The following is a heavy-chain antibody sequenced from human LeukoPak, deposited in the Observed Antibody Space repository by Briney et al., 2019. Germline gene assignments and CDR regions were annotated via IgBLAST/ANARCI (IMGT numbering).Heavy chain of an antibody. Sequence: GGSLRLSCAASGFTFSSYGMHWVRQAPGKGLEWVSDISGSGGSTHYADSVKGRFTISRDNSKNTLYLQMNSLRAEDTAAYYCAVTGYSSKSPNIWGQGTMVTVS. CDR2: ISGSGGST. D-gene: IGHD6-13*01. V-gene: IGHV3-23*01. CDR3: AVTGYSSKSPNI. J-gene: IGHJ3*02. CDR1: GFTFSSYG.